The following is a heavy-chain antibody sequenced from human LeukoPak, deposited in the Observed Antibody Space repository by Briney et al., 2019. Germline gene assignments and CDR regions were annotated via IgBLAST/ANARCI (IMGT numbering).Heavy chain of an antibody. V-gene: IGHV3-7*01. CDR1: GFTFSTYW. Sequence: PGGSLRLSCAASGFTFSTYWMSWVRQAPGKGLEWVANINKDGSQTYYVGSMRGRFTISRDNAKNSLFLQMDSLTAEDTAVYYCARETYYSGSGPGGWFDPWGQGTLVTVSS. CDR2: INKDGSQT. D-gene: IGHD3-10*01. CDR3: ARETYYSGSGPGGWFDP. J-gene: IGHJ5*02.